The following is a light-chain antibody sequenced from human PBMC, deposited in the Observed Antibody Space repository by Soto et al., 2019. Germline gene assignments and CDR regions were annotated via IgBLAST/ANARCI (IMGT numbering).Light chain of an antibody. CDR3: SSYTTSSTVA. Sequence: QSALTQSASVSGSPGQSITISCTGTSSDIGGYNYVSWYQQHPDKASKLMIFEVSNRPSGVSNRFSGSKSGNTASLTISGLLPEDEADYYCSSYTTSSTVAFGGGTQLTVL. J-gene: IGLJ2*01. V-gene: IGLV2-14*01. CDR2: EVS. CDR1: SSDIGGYNY.